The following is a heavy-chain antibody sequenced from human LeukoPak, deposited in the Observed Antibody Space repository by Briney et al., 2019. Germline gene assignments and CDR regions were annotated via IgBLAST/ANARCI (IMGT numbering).Heavy chain of an antibody. D-gene: IGHD2-2*01. Sequence: SETLSLTCAVYGGSFSGYYWSWIRQPAGKGLEWIGRIYTSGSTNYNPSLKSRVTMSVDTSKNQFSLKLSSVTAADTAVYYCARERVVVPAVSNWFDPWGQGTLVTVSS. CDR3: ARERVVVPAVSNWFDP. J-gene: IGHJ5*02. V-gene: IGHV4-4*07. CDR2: IYTSGST. CDR1: GGSFSGYY.